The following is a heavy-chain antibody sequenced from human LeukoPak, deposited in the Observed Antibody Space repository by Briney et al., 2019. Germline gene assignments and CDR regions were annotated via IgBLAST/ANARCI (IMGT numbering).Heavy chain of an antibody. CDR1: GGSISSYY. J-gene: IGHJ4*02. Sequence: PSETLSLTCTVSGGSISSYYWSWSRQPPGKGLEWIGYIYTSGSTNYNPSLKSRVTISVDTSKNQFSLKLSSVTAADTAVYYCARHLYSSSSPFDYWGQGTLVTVSS. CDR2: IYTSGST. V-gene: IGHV4-4*09. CDR3: ARHLYSSSSPFDY. D-gene: IGHD6-6*01.